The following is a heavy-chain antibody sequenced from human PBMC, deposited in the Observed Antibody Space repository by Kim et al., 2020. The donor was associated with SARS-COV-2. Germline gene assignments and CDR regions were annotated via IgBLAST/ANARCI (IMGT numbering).Heavy chain of an antibody. Sequence: SETLSLTCTISGGSISTFYWSLSRRRPRKVRGGSGCIFFISTANTNPTPKNQLPRSLAPSKNQFSLQLTSVTAADAAVYYCARHPSIYSPFDYWGQGSLLTVSS. D-gene: IGHD2-15*01. CDR3: ARHPSIYSPFDY. V-gene: IGHV4-59*08. CDR2: IFFISTA. CDR1: GGSISTFY. J-gene: IGHJ4*01.